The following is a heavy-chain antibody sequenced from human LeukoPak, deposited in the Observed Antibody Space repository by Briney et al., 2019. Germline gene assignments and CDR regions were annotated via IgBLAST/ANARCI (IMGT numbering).Heavy chain of an antibody. Sequence: GGSLRLSCAASGFTFSSYSMNWVRQAPGKGLEWVSSISSSSSYIYYADSVKGRFTISRDNAKNSLYLQMHSLRAEDTAVWYCAREYSSSWYPFDYCGQGALVTVSS. J-gene: IGHJ4*02. CDR3: AREYSSSWYPFDY. CDR1: GFTFSSYS. V-gene: IGHV3-21*01. D-gene: IGHD6-13*01. CDR2: ISSSSSYI.